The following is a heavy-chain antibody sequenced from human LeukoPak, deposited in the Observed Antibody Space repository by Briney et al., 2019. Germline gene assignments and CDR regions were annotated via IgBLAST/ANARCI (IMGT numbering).Heavy chain of an antibody. CDR3: ARLTTVTARDYFDY. CDR1: GGSISSGGYY. J-gene: IGHJ4*02. V-gene: IGHV4-31*03. Sequence: SETLSLTCTVSGGSISSGGYYWSWIRQHPGKGLEWIGYIYYSGSTYYNPSLKSRVTISVDTSKNQFSLKLSSVTAADTAVYYCARLTTVTARDYFDYWGQGTLVTVSS. CDR2: IYYSGST. D-gene: IGHD4-17*01.